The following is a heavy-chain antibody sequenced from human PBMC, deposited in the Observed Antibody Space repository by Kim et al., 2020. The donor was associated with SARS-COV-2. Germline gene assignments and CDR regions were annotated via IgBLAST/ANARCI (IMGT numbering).Heavy chain of an antibody. Sequence: QKLQGRVTMTTDTSTSTAYMGLRSLRSDDTAVYYCARGGLIVATSMGIDYWGQGTLVTVSS. CDR3: ARGGLIVATSMGIDY. D-gene: IGHD5-12*01. V-gene: IGHV1-18*01. J-gene: IGHJ4*02.